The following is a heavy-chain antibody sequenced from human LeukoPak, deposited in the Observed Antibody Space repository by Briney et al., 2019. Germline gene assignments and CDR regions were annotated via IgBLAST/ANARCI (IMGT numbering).Heavy chain of an antibody. V-gene: IGHV3-49*04. J-gene: IGHJ3*02. D-gene: IGHD7-27*01. CDR3: TRGWGSRDI. CDR2: IRSKAYGGTT. Sequence: PGGSLRLSCAASGITFKNYNMNWVRQAPGKGREGVGFIRSKAYGGTTEYAASVKGRFTISRDDSKSIAYLQMNSLKTEDTAVYYCTRGWGSRDIWGQGTMVTVSS. CDR1: GITFKNYN.